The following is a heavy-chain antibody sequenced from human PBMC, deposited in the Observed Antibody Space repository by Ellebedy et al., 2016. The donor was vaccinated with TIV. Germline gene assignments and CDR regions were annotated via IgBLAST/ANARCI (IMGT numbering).Heavy chain of an antibody. CDR1: GFTVSSNY. CDR3: ARVYYYDSSGYRGAFDI. J-gene: IGHJ3*02. CDR2: IYSGGST. V-gene: IGHV3-66*01. Sequence: PGGSLRLSCAASGFTVSSNYMSWVRQAPGKGLEWVSVIYSGGSTYYADSVKGRFTISRDNSKNTLYLQMNSLRAEDTAVYYCARVYYYDSSGYRGAFDIWGQGTMVTVSS. D-gene: IGHD3-22*01.